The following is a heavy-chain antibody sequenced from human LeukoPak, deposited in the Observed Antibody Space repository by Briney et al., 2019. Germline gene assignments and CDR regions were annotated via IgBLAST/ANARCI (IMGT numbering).Heavy chain of an antibody. J-gene: IGHJ3*02. V-gene: IGHV4-59*11. CDR3: AREDGDSGGAFDI. D-gene: IGHD4-23*01. CDR1: GGSMSHH. Sequence: SETLSLTCTVSGGSMSHHWSWIRQSPGKGLEWIGYISHTASTNYNPSLKSRVTLSIDTSKSQLSFQLTSVTAADTAVYYCAREDGDSGGAFDIWGQGTMVTVSS. CDR2: ISHTAST.